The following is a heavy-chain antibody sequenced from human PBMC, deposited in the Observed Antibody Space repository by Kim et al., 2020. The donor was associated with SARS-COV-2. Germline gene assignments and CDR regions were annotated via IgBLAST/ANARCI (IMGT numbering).Heavy chain of an antibody. D-gene: IGHD2-2*01. J-gene: IGHJ4*02. CDR2: IGTAGDT. V-gene: IGHV3-13*04. CDR3: ARDWWGSGCSSTSCPKERSFDY. Sequence: GGSLRLSCAASGFTFSSYDMHWVRQATGKGLEWVSAIGTAGDTYYPGSLKGRFTISRENAKNSLYLQMNSLRAGDTAVYYCARDWWGSGCSSTSCPKERSFDYWGQGTLVTVSS. CDR1: GFTFSSYD.